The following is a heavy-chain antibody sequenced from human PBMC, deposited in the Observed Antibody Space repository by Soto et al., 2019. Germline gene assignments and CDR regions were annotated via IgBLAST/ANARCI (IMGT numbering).Heavy chain of an antibody. CDR2: IYYSGNT. Sequence: SETLSLTCTVSGGSISSYYWSWIRQPPGKGLEWIGCIYYSGNTNYNPSLKSRVTISVDTSKSQFSLKLSSVTAADTAVYYCARHDSTLLPHIWGQGTMVTVS. CDR3: ARHDSTLLPHI. V-gene: IGHV4-59*08. CDR1: GGSISSYY. J-gene: IGHJ3*02. D-gene: IGHD3-10*01.